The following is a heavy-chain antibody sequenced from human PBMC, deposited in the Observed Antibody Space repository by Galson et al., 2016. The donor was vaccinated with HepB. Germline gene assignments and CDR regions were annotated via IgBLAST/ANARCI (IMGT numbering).Heavy chain of an antibody. Sequence: QSGAEVKKPGESLKISRRGYGYTFTNYWIGWVRQMPGKGPEWMGSIDPGDSHTRYSPPFQGQVTISADKSISTAYLKWSRLKAPDSAIYYRARQGAGYYDAGGYRYTMDVWGHGTTVTVSS. D-gene: IGHD3-22*01. V-gene: IGHV5-51*01. CDR1: GYTFTNYW. CDR3: ARQGAGYYDAGGYRYTMDV. CDR2: IDPGDSHT. J-gene: IGHJ6*02.